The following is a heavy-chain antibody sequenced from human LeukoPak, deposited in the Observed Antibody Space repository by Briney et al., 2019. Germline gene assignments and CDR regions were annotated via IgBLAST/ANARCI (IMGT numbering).Heavy chain of an antibody. Sequence: GASVKVSCKASGYTFTSYYMHWVRQAPGQGLEWMGIINPSGGSTSYAQKVQGRVTMTRDMSTSTVYMELSSLRSEDTAVYYCARVSYRYYYYMDVWGKGTTVTVSS. CDR3: ARVSYRYYYYMDV. CDR2: INPSGGST. CDR1: GYTFTSYY. V-gene: IGHV1-46*01. J-gene: IGHJ6*03. D-gene: IGHD3-16*02.